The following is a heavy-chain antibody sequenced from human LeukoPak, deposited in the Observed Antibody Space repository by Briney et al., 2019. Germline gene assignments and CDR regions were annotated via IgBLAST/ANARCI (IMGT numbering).Heavy chain of an antibody. Sequence: GGSLGLSCAASGFTFSSYAMSWVRQAPGKGLEWVSTINGSGGSTYYADSVKGRFTISRDNSKNTLYLQMNSLRAEDTAVYYCAKGEAVAGEFQHWGQGTLVTVSS. CDR2: INGSGGST. CDR1: GFTFSSYA. D-gene: IGHD6-19*01. J-gene: IGHJ1*01. V-gene: IGHV3-23*01. CDR3: AKGEAVAGEFQH.